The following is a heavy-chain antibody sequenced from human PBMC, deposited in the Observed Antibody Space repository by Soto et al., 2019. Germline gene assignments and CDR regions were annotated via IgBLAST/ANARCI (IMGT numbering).Heavy chain of an antibody. D-gene: IGHD5-18*01. CDR3: AKGARRDTAMRHYYYGMDV. CDR2: ISGSGGST. J-gene: IGHJ6*02. V-gene: IGHV3-23*01. Sequence: PGGSLRLSCAASGFTFSSDAMSWVRQAPGKGLEWVSAISGSGGSTYYADSVKGRFTISRDNSKNTLYLQMNILRAEDTAVYYCAKGARRDTAMRHYYYGMDVWGQGTTVTVSS. CDR1: GFTFSSDA.